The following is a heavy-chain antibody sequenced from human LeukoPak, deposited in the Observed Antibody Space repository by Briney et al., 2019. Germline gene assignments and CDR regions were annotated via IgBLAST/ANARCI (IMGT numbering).Heavy chain of an antibody. CDR2: ISGSGGSGGST. J-gene: IGHJ4*02. V-gene: IGHV3-23*01. CDR3: AKGGWELKDFDY. Sequence: PGGSLRLSCAASGFTFSSYGMSWVRQAPGKGLEWVSTISGSGGSGGSTYYADSVKGRFTISRDNSKNTLCLQMSSLRAEDTAVYYCAKGGWELKDFDYWGQGTLVTVSS. CDR1: GFTFSSYG. D-gene: IGHD1-26*01.